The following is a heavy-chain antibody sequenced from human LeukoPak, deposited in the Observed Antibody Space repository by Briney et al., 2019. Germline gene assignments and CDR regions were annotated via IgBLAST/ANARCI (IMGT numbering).Heavy chain of an antibody. V-gene: IGHV3-21*01. CDR3: ARGSEGYCSGGGCYYGMDV. D-gene: IGHD2-15*01. CDR2: ISSSSNYI. CDR1: GFTFSSYT. Sequence: GGFLRLFCAASGFTFSSYTMIWVRQAPGKGLEWVSYISSSSNYIYYAESVKGRFTISRDNAENSLYLQMNSLRAEDTAVYYCARGSEGYCSGGGCYYGMDVWGQGTTVTVSS. J-gene: IGHJ6*01.